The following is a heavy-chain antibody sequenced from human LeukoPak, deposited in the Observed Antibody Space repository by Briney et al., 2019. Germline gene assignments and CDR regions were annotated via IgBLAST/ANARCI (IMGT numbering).Heavy chain of an antibody. CDR1: GFTFSNNW. CDR3: ARNMAAAAPIGEFDP. D-gene: IGHD6-13*01. CDR2: VKKDSSEK. Sequence: GGSLRLSCAASGFTFSNNWMTWVRRAPGKGLGWVASVKKDSSEKYYVDSVKGRFTISRDNAKNSLYLQMNSLRAEDTAVYYCARNMAAAAPIGEFDPWGQGTLVTVSS. V-gene: IGHV3-7*01. J-gene: IGHJ5*02.